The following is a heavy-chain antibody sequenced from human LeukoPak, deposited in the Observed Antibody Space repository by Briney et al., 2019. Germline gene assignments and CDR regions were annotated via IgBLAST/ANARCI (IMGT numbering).Heavy chain of an antibody. Sequence: PGGSLRLSCAASGFTFDDYAMHWVRQAPGKGLEWVSLISGGGGTTYYADSVKGRFTISRDNGKNSLYPQMNSLRTEDTALYYCAKDRYSSTWVYFQHWGQGTLLTVSS. CDR3: AKDRYSSTWVYFQH. J-gene: IGHJ1*01. CDR1: GFTFDDYA. CDR2: ISGGGGTT. V-gene: IGHV3-43*02. D-gene: IGHD6-13*01.